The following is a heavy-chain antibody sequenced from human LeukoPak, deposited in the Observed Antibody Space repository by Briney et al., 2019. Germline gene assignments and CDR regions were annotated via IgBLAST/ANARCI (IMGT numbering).Heavy chain of an antibody. J-gene: IGHJ6*03. Sequence: GGSLRLSCVASGFTVSRNVMSWVRQAPGKGLEWVSLIDSDDRAFYADSVKGRFTISRNNSKNTLFLQMSSLKPEDTAIYYCARDLAGFQEPRYYYYMDVWGKGTTVTVSS. CDR3: ARDLAGFQEPRYYYYMDV. CDR2: IDSDDRA. V-gene: IGHV3-66*02. D-gene: IGHD1-14*01. CDR1: GFTVSRNV.